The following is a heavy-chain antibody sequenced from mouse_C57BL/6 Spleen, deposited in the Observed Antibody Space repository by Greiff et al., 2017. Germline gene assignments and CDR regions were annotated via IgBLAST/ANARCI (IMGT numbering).Heavy chain of an antibody. J-gene: IGHJ2*01. CDR3: ARGDGSSYDFDY. V-gene: IGHV1-64*01. CDR2: IHPNSGST. Sequence: QVQLQQPGAELVKPGASVKLSCKASGYTFNSYWMHWVKQRPGQGLEWIGMIHPNSGSTNYNEKFKSKATLTVDKSSSTAYMQLSSLTSEDSAVYYCARGDGSSYDFDYWGQGTTLTVSS. CDR1: GYTFNSYW. D-gene: IGHD1-1*01.